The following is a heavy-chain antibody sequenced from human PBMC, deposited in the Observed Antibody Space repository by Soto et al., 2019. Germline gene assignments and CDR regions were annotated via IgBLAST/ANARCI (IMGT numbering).Heavy chain of an antibody. V-gene: IGHV4-59*01. CDR3: ARDRGGDGYSSDAFDI. Sequence: PSETLSLTCTVSDASINTYCWSWIRQPPGKGLEWIGYIYYNGITNYNPSLKSRVTMSVDTSKNQFSLKMSTVTAADTAVYYCARDRGGDGYSSDAFDIWGQGTMVTV. CDR1: DASINTYC. J-gene: IGHJ3*02. D-gene: IGHD2-21*01. CDR2: IYYNGIT.